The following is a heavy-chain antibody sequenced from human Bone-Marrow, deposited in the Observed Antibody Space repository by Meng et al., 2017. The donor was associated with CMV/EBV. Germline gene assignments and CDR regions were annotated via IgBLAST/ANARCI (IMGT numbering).Heavy chain of an antibody. CDR3: ARSRLLEWLSRRGYFDL. V-gene: IGHV3-30*07. CDR1: FSFSDYA. D-gene: IGHD3-3*01. Sequence: FSFSDYAMNWVRQVPGKGLEWVAIMSNDETKKYYADSVRGRFTISRDNSKNTLYLQLNSLRVEDTAVYYCARSRLLEWLSRRGYFDLWGRGTLVTVSS. CDR2: MSNDETKK. J-gene: IGHJ2*01.